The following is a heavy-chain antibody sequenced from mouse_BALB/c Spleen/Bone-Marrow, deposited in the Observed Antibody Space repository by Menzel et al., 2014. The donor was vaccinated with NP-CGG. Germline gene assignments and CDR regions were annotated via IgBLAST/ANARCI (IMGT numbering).Heavy chain of an antibody. J-gene: IGHJ4*01. V-gene: IGHV5-6-2*01. CDR2: INSNGGST. D-gene: IGHD1-1*01. Sequence: EVKLMESGGGLVKLGGSLKLSCAASGFTFSSYYMSWVRQTPEKRLELVAAINSNGGSTYYPDTVKGRFTISRDNAKNTLYLQMSSLRSEDTALYYCARRFTTGVTTGAMDYWGQGTSVTVSS. CDR3: ARRFTTGVTTGAMDY. CDR1: GFTFSSYY.